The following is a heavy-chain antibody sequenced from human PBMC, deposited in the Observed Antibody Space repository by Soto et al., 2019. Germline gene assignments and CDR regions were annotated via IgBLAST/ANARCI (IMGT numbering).Heavy chain of an antibody. CDR1: GGSISSYY. J-gene: IGHJ3*02. Sequence: PSETLSLTCTVSGGSISSYYWSWIRQPPGKGLEWIGYIYYSGSTNYNPSLKSRVTISVDTSKNQFSLKLSSVTAADTAVYYCARDSGEQWLDLDDFDIWGQGTMVTVSS. V-gene: IGHV4-59*12. D-gene: IGHD6-19*01. CDR2: IYYSGST. CDR3: ARDSGEQWLDLDDFDI.